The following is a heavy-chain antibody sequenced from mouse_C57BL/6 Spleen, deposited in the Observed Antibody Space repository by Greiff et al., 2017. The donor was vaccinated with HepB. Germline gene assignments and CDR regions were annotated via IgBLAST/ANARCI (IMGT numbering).Heavy chain of an antibody. Sequence: EVKLMESGGGLVQPGGSMKLSCAASGFTFSDAWMDWVRQSPEKGLEWVAEIRNKANNHATYYAESVKGRFTISRDDSKSSVYLQMNSLRAEDTGIYYCTRLEITGDYYAMDYWGQGTSVTVSS. CDR2: IRNKANNHAT. J-gene: IGHJ4*01. CDR1: GFTFSDAW. CDR3: TRLEITGDYYAMDY. D-gene: IGHD2-4*01. V-gene: IGHV6-6*01.